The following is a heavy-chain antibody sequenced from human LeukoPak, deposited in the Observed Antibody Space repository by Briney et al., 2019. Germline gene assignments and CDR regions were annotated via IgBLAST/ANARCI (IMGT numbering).Heavy chain of an antibody. CDR1: GGSITTYY. Sequence: SETLSLTCTVSGGSITTYYWSWIRQPPGKGLEWIGFIYYNGITNYNPSLKSRVTISVGTSKNQFSLKLNSATAADTAVYYCARVSHFDSSGYSPWGQGTLVTVSS. J-gene: IGHJ4*02. CDR3: ARVSHFDSSGYSP. D-gene: IGHD3-22*01. CDR2: IYYNGIT. V-gene: IGHV4-59*01.